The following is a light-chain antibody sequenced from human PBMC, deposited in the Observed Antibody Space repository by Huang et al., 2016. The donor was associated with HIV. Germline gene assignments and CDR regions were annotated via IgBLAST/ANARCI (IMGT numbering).Light chain of an antibody. J-gene: IGKJ1*01. V-gene: IGKV2-30*01. CDR2: KVS. CDR3: MQGTHWPPA. CDR1: ESLVYSDGNTF. Sequence: VLMTQSPLSLTVTLGQPASISCRSSESLVYSDGNTFLNWFHQRPGQSPRRLIYKVSKRDPGVPDRFSGSGSGSDFTLQISRVEAEDVGSYYCMQGTHWPPAFGQGTKVEIK.